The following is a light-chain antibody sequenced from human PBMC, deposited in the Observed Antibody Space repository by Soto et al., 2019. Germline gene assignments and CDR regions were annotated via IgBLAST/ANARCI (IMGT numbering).Light chain of an antibody. CDR1: QSISSY. CDR3: QQSYSTPS. V-gene: IGKV1-39*01. J-gene: IGKJ4*01. CDR2: AAS. Sequence: DILMTQSPSSLSASVGDRVTITCRASQSISSYLNWYQQKPGKAPKLLIYAASSLQSGVPSRFSGSGSGTDFTLTISSLQPEDFATYYCQQSYSTPSFGGGTKGEIK.